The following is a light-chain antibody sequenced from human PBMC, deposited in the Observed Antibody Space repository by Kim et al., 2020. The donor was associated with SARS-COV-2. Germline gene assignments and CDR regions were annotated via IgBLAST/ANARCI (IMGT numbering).Light chain of an antibody. CDR3: QEYGDSPQIS. J-gene: IGKJ5*01. CDR2: GAS. Sequence: PDERASPACKTRQIVATNFFAWFQQKPGQAPRLRIFGASRRAAGIPERFSGSGSGTHFTLTISRLEPEDFAVYYCQEYGDSPQISFGQGKRLEI. V-gene: IGKV3-20*01. CDR1: QIVATNF.